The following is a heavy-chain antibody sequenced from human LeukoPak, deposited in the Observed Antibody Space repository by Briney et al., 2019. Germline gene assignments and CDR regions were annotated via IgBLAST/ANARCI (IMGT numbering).Heavy chain of an antibody. Sequence: SETLSLTCTVSGGSISSYYWSWIRQPPGKGLEWIGYIYYSGSTNYKPSLKSRVTISVDTSKNQFSLKLSSVTAADTAVYYCARMVPRDNAGAFDIWGQGTMVTVSS. D-gene: IGHD4/OR15-4a*01. CDR3: ARMVPRDNAGAFDI. J-gene: IGHJ3*02. CDR2: IYYSGST. CDR1: GGSISSYY. V-gene: IGHV4-59*01.